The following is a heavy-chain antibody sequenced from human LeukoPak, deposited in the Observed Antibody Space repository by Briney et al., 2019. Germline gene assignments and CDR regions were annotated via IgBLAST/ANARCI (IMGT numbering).Heavy chain of an antibody. D-gene: IGHD3-22*01. CDR1: GFTVSSYY. CDR2: IYSGGST. V-gene: IGHV3-66*01. J-gene: IGHJ4*02. Sequence: GGSLRLSCAASGFTVSSYYMSWVRQAPGKGLEWVSVIYSGGSTYYADSVKGRFTISRDNSKNTLYLQMNSLRAEDTAVYYCARAAQHYYDSSGYSDYWGQGTLVTVSS. CDR3: ARAAQHYYDSSGYSDY.